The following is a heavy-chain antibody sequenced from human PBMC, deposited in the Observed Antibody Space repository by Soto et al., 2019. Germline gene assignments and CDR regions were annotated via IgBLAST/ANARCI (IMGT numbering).Heavy chain of an antibody. D-gene: IGHD2-2*02. V-gene: IGHV3-21*01. Sequence: AGGSLRLSCAASGFTFSSYSMNWVRQAPGKGLEWVSSISSSSSYIYYADSVKGRFTISRDNAKNSLYLQMNSLRAEDTAVYYCAREGQGYCSSTSCYTPAGYYYYGMDVWGQGTTVTVSS. CDR2: ISSSSSYI. CDR3: AREGQGYCSSTSCYTPAGYYYYGMDV. CDR1: GFTFSSYS. J-gene: IGHJ6*02.